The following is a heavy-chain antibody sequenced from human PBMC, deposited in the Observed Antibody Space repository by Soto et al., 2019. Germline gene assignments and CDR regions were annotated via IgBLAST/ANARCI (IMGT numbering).Heavy chain of an antibody. CDR3: AKDRRYYYDSSGYPHTFDT. V-gene: IGHV3-30*18. Sequence: GGSLRLSCAASGFTFNPYGMHWVRQAPGKGLEWLALISYDGSDKFFADSVKGRFTISRDNSKNTLYLQMSSLRAEDTAVYFCAKDRRYYYDSSGYPHTFDTWGQGTLVTVSS. CDR1: GFTFNPYG. D-gene: IGHD3-22*01. J-gene: IGHJ4*02. CDR2: ISYDGSDK.